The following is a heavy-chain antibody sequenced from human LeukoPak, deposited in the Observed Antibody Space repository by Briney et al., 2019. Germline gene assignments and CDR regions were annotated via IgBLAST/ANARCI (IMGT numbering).Heavy chain of an antibody. CDR1: GFSLSRND. V-gene: IGHV3-13*01. Sequence: PGGSLRLSCAASGFSLSRNDMHWVRQPTGGGLERVSTISPAGKTYYSGSVKGRFTISRDNAKNSLFLQMNNLRAGDTAVYYCARGVWVAARSPFDFWGQGTLVTVSS. D-gene: IGHD6-6*01. CDR2: ISPAGKT. J-gene: IGHJ4*02. CDR3: ARGVWVAARSPFDF.